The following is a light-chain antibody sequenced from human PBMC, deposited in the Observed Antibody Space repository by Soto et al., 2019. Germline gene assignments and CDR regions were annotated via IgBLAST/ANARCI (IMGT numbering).Light chain of an antibody. Sequence: EIVLTQSPGTLSLSPGERATLSCRASQSVSSSYLAWYRQKPGQAPRLLIYGASSRATGIPDRFSGSGSGTDLALTISRLEPEDFAVYYCQQYGRSPWTFGQGPKVQI. CDR1: QSVSSSY. V-gene: IGKV3-20*01. CDR2: GAS. CDR3: QQYGRSPWT. J-gene: IGKJ1*01.